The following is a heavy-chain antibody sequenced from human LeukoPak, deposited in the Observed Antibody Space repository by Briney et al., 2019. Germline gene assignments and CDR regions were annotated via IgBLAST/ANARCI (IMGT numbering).Heavy chain of an antibody. J-gene: IGHJ6*03. CDR3: ARDRRFCSGTSCAYIYYYMDV. V-gene: IGHV3-30*01. Sequence: GGSLRLSCAASGFTFSSHAIHWVRQAPGKGLEWVAAISYDGIDKLYAASVKGRFTISRDNVRNTLYLQMDSLRAEDTAVYFCARDRRFCSGTSCAYIYYYMDVWGNGTTASVSS. CDR1: GFTFSSHA. CDR2: ISYDGIDK. D-gene: IGHD2-2*01.